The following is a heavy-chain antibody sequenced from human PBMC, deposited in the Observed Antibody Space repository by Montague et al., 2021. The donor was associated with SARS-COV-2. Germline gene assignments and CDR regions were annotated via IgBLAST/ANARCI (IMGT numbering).Heavy chain of an antibody. CDR2: IKQDGSEK. V-gene: IGHV3-7*01. J-gene: IGHJ4*02. CDR3: ARTSTGYFDWLLHFDY. Sequence: SLRLSCAASGFTFSSYWMSWVRQAPGKGLEWVANIKQDGSEKYYVDSVKGRFTISRDNAKNSLYLQMNSLRAEDTAVYYCARTSTGYFDWLLHFDYWGQGTLVTVSS. D-gene: IGHD3-9*01. CDR1: GFTFSSYW.